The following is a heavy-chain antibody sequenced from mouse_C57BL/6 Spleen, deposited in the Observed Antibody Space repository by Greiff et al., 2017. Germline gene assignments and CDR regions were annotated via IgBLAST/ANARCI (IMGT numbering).Heavy chain of an antibody. CDR2: IWSGGST. Sequence: VQLQQSGPGLVQPSQSLSITCTVSGFSLTSYGVHWVRQSPGKGLEWLGVIWSGGSTDYNAAFISRLSISKDNSKSQVFFKMNSLQADDTAIYYCARGGRGAWFAYWGQGTLVTVSA. D-gene: IGHD3-3*01. J-gene: IGHJ3*01. V-gene: IGHV2-2*01. CDR1: GFSLTSYG. CDR3: ARGGRGAWFAY.